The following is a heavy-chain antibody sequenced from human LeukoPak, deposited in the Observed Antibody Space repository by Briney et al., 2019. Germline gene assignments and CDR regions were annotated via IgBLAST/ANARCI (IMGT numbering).Heavy chain of an antibody. Sequence: GGSLRLSCAASGFTFTSYKMFWVRQAPGKGLEWLSSIGSRSSDIYYADSEKGRFTISRDNAQNSLYLQMNSLRAEDTAVYYCARCRAYDTRDLDYWGQGTLVTVSS. CDR1: GFTFTSYK. CDR3: ARCRAYDTRDLDY. V-gene: IGHV3-21*01. CDR2: IGSRSSDI. D-gene: IGHD3-22*01. J-gene: IGHJ4*02.